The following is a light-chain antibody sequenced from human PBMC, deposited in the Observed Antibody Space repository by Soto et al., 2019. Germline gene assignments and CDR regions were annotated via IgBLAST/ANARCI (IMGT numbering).Light chain of an antibody. V-gene: IGLV1-40*01. CDR2: GNF. Sequence: QPVLTQPPSVSGAPGQRVTISCTGSSSNIGAGYDVHWYQQRPGTAPKLLIFGNFNRPSGVPDRFSGSKSGTSASLAITGLQAEDEGDYYCQSYDSTLSARYVFGTGTKLTVL. CDR1: SSNIGAGYD. J-gene: IGLJ1*01. CDR3: QSYDSTLSARYV.